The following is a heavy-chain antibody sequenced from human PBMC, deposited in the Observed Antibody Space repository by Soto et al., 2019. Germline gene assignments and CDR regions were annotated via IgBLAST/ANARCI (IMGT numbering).Heavy chain of an antibody. CDR1: GFTFSSYA. D-gene: IGHD2-15*01. CDR2: ISGSGGST. CDR3: AKDHPLRYCSGGSCYGARIY. Sequence: VQLLESGGGLVQPGGSLRLSCAASGFTFSSYAMSWVRQAPGKGLEWVSAISGSGGSTYYADSVKGRFTISRDNSKNTLYLQMNSLRAEDTAVYYCAKDHPLRYCSGGSCYGARIYWGQGTLVTVSS. V-gene: IGHV3-23*01. J-gene: IGHJ4*02.